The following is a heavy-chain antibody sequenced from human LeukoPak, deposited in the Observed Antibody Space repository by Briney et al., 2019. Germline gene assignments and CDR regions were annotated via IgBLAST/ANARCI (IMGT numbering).Heavy chain of an antibody. D-gene: IGHD5-12*01. CDR3: ARDLVATKGNY. CDR2: ISSSSSTI. CDR1: GFTFSSYS. J-gene: IGHJ4*02. V-gene: IGHV3-48*04. Sequence: GGSLRLSCAASGFTFSSYSMNWVRQAPGKGLEWVSYISSSSSTIYYADSVKGRFTISRDNAKNSLYLQMNSLRAEDTAVYYCARDLVATKGNYWGQGTLVTVSS.